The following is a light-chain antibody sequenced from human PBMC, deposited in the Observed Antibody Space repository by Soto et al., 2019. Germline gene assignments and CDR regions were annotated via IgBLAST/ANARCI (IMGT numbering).Light chain of an antibody. CDR1: SSDVGTYNL. CDR3: CSYAGSNFVI. J-gene: IGLJ2*01. CDR2: EVR. V-gene: IGLV2-23*02. Sequence: QSALTQPPSVSGSPGQSITISCTGTSSDVGTYNLVSWYQQYPGKAPKLMIYEVRKRPSGITDRFSGSKSGNTASLTVSGLQAEDEADYYCCSYAGSNFVIFGAGTKLTVL.